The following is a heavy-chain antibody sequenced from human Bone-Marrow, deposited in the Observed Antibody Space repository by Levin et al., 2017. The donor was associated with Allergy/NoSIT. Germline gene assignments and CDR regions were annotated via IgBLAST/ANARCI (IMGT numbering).Heavy chain of an antibody. J-gene: IGHJ4*02. V-gene: IGHV3-74*01. CDR2: INSGGSST. CDR3: ARGPQDSSGNYFAGDF. D-gene: IGHD1-26*01. Sequence: GGSLRLSCVASEFTFSTYWMHWVRQAPGKGLVWLSRINSGGSSTSYADSVKGRFTISRDNAKKTLYLQMNTLRVEDTAVYYCARGPQDSSGNYFAGDFWGQGTLVTVSS. CDR1: EFTFSTYW.